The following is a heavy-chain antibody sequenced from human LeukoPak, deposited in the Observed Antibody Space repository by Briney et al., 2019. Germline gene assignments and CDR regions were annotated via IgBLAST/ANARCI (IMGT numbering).Heavy chain of an antibody. CDR3: ARVTLRDAFDI. CDR2: IYTSGST. CDR1: GGSISSGSYY. Sequence: PSQTLSLTXTVSGGSISSGSYYWSWIGQPAGKGLQWIGRIYTSGSTNYNPSLKSRVTISVDTSKNQFSLKLSSVTAADTAVYYCARVTLRDAFDIWGQGTMVTVSS. V-gene: IGHV4-61*02. J-gene: IGHJ3*02. D-gene: IGHD1-14*01.